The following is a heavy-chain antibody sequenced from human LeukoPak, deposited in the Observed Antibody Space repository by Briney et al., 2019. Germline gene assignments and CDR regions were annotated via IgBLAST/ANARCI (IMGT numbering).Heavy chain of an antibody. D-gene: IGHD2-15*01. V-gene: IGHV1-69*06. Sequence: GASVKVSCKASGGTFSSYAISWVRQAPGQGLEWMGGIIPIFGTANYAQKFQGRVTITADKSTSTAYMELSSLRSEDTAVYYCARGSVVVVAATSGSYYYMDVWGKGTTVTVSS. CDR2: IIPIFGTA. CDR3: ARGSVVVVAATSGSYYYMDV. CDR1: GGTFSSYA. J-gene: IGHJ6*03.